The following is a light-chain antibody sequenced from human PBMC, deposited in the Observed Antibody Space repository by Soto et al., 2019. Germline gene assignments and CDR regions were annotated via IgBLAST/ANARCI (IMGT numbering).Light chain of an antibody. Sequence: DIQLTQSPSFVSASVGDRVTITCRASQGITTYLAWYQQKPGKAPKLLIYAASTLQSGVPSRFTGSGSGTEFSLTISSLQTEDFAAYYCLQLNRYPLTFGQGTKVDIK. CDR3: LQLNRYPLT. V-gene: IGKV1-9*01. J-gene: IGKJ1*01. CDR1: QGITTY. CDR2: AAS.